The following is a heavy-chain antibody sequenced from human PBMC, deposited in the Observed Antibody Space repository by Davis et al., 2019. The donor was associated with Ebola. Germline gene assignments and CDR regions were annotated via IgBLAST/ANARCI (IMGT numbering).Heavy chain of an antibody. CDR3: ARVLGGPYYYGMDV. Sequence: PSETLSLTCTVSGGSISSYYWSWIRQPPGKGLEWIGYIYYSGSTNYNPSLKSRVTISVDTSKNQFSLKLSSVTAADTAVYYCARVLGGPYYYGMDVWGQGTTVTVSS. D-gene: IGHD2-8*01. J-gene: IGHJ6*02. CDR1: GGSISSYY. V-gene: IGHV4-59*01. CDR2: IYYSGST.